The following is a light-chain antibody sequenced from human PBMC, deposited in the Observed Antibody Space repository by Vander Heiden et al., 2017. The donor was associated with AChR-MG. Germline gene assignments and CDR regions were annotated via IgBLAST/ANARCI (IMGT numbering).Light chain of an antibody. CDR3: QSYDSSLSGVV. CDR2: GNS. CDR1: SSNIGAGYD. J-gene: IGLJ2*01. V-gene: IGLV1-40*01. Sequence: QPVLTQPPSASGAPGQSVTISCPGSSSNIGAGYDVHWYQQLPGTAPKPLIYGNSNRPSGVPDRFSGSKSGTSASLAITGLQAEDEADYYCQSYDSSLSGVVFGGGTKLTVL.